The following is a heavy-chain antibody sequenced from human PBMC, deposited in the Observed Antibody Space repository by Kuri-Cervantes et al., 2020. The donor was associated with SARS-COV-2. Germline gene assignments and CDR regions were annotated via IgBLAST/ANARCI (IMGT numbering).Heavy chain of an antibody. CDR2: IFHSGST. CDR1: GGSISSYY. Sequence: SVTLSLTCTVSGGSISSYYWSWIRQPPGKGLEWIGSIFHSGSTYYNPSLKGRVTISVDTSKNQFSLKLSSVTAADTAVYYCARLGSSWYYYYYYYMDVWGKGTTVTVSS. D-gene: IGHD6-13*01. V-gene: IGHV4-59*05. J-gene: IGHJ6*03. CDR3: ARLGSSWYYYYYYYMDV.